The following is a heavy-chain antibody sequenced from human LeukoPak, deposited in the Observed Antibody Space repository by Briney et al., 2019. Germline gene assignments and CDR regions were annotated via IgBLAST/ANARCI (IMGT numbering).Heavy chain of an antibody. Sequence: QPGGSLRLSCAASRFTFSSYEMNWVRQAPGKGLEWVSHISSSGSTIYYADSVKGRFTISRDNAKNSLYLQMNSLRAEDTAVYYCARDSPLDYWGQGTLVTVSS. CDR3: ARDSPLDY. CDR1: RFTFSSYE. J-gene: IGHJ4*02. CDR2: ISSSGSTI. V-gene: IGHV3-48*03.